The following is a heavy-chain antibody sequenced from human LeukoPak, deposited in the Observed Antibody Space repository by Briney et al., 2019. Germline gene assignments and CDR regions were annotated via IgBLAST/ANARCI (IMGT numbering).Heavy chain of an antibody. CDR2: IYHSGST. CDR1: GGSISSGGYY. D-gene: IGHD3-10*01. Sequence: ASETLSLTCTVSGGSISSGGYYWSWIRQPPGKGLEGIVYIYHSGSTYYNPSLKSRVTISVDRSKNQFSLKLSSVTAADTAVYYCARHRNKAHHITMVRGVTYYFDYWGQGTLVTVSS. J-gene: IGHJ4*02. V-gene: IGHV4-30-2*01. CDR3: ARHRNKAHHITMVRGVTYYFDY.